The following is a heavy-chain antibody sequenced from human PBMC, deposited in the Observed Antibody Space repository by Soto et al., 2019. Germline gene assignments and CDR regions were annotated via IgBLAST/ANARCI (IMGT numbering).Heavy chain of an antibody. V-gene: IGHV3-7*01. J-gene: IGHJ4*02. CDR3: ARDPEYSSSHSRVGIFDY. CDR2: IKQDGSEK. D-gene: IGHD6-6*01. CDR1: GFTFSTYW. Sequence: GGSLRLSCAASGFTFSTYWMSWVRQAPGKGLEWVANIKQDGSEKYYVDPVKGRFTISRDNGKNSLFLQMNDLRVEDTAVYYCARDPEYSSSHSRVGIFDYWGQGILVTVSS.